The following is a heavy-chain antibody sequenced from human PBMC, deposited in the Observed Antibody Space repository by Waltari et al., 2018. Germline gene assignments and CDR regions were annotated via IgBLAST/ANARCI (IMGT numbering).Heavy chain of an antibody. CDR2: INTNTGNP. CDR3: ARESCSSTSCLNYYYYGMDV. V-gene: IGHV7-4-1*02. CDR1: GYTFTSYA. Sequence: QVQLVQSGSELKKPGASVKVSCKASGYTFTSYAMNWVRQAPGQGLEWMGWINTNTGNPTYAQVFTGRFGFSLDTSVSTAYLQISSLKAEDTAVYYCARESCSSTSCLNYYYYGMDVWGQGTTVTVSS. J-gene: IGHJ6*02. D-gene: IGHD2-2*01.